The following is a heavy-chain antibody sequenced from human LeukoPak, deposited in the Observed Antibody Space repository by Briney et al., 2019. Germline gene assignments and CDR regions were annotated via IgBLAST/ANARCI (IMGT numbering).Heavy chain of an antibody. Sequence: SETLSLTCTVSGVSISSFYWSWIRQPAGKGLEWIGRIYTSGSTNYSPSLKSRVTVSVDTSKNQFSLNLNSVTAADTAVYYCARGSADLEYWGQGTLVTVSS. CDR3: ARGSADLEY. V-gene: IGHV4-4*07. CDR2: IYTSGST. J-gene: IGHJ4*02. CDR1: GVSISSFY.